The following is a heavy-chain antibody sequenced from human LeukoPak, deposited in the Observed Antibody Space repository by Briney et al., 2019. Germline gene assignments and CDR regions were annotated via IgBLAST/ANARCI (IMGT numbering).Heavy chain of an antibody. D-gene: IGHD2-15*01. CDR3: ARRDCSGGSCYFQP. CDR1: GGSVSSSSHY. Sequence: SETLSLTCTVSGGSVSSSSHYWNWIRQPPGKGLEWIGSTYYSGSTNYNPSLQSRVTISVDTSKNQFSLRLSSVTAADTAMYYCARRDCSGGSCYFQPWGQGTLVTVSS. V-gene: IGHV4-39*01. J-gene: IGHJ1*01. CDR2: TYYSGST.